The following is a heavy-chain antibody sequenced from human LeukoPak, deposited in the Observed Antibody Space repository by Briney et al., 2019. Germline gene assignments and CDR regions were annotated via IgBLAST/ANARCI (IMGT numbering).Heavy chain of an antibody. V-gene: IGHV4-59*01. CDR3: ARDAGGGPFFDY. D-gene: IGHD2-15*01. J-gene: IGHJ4*02. Sequence: SETLSLTCTVSGDSINSYYWSWIRQPPGKGLEWLGYIYYRGSANYNPSLKSRVTISIDASKNQFSLKLSSVTAADTAVYYCARDAGGGPFFDYWGQGTLVTVSP. CDR1: GDSINSYY. CDR2: IYYRGSA.